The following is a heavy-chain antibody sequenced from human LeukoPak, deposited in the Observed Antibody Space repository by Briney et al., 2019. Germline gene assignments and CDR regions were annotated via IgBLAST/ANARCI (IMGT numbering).Heavy chain of an antibody. CDR3: AKTCGGDCYSDFQH. Sequence: GGSLRLSCAASGFTFSTYAMHWVRQAPGKGLEWVAVISYGGSSENYADSVKGRFTVSRDNSKSTLYLQMNSLRAEDTAVYYCAKTCGGDCYSDFQHWGQGTLVTVSS. J-gene: IGHJ1*01. CDR2: ISYGGSSE. V-gene: IGHV3-30*18. CDR1: GFTFSTYA. D-gene: IGHD2-21*02.